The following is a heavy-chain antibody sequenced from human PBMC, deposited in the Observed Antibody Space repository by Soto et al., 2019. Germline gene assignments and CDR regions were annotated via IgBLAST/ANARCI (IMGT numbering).Heavy chain of an antibody. CDR2: IYHSGTT. CDR3: ARGMNPQDY. Sequence: SETLSLTCDVSGFSIKTGYYWGWIRQPPGKGLEWIGAIYHSGTTYFNPSLKSRVTMSVDTSKNHFSLRLTSVAATDTAVYYCARGMNPQDYWGQGTLVTVSS. J-gene: IGHJ4*02. V-gene: IGHV4-38-2*01. CDR1: GFSIKTGYY.